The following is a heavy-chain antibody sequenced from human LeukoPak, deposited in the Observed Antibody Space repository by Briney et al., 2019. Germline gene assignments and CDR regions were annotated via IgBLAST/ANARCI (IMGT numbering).Heavy chain of an antibody. CDR2: IYTSGST. CDR1: GGSISSYY. CDR3: ARAVDFWSGFSDEDAFDI. D-gene: IGHD3-3*01. J-gene: IGHJ3*02. Sequence: PSETLSLTCTVSGGSISSYYWSWIRQPAGKGPEWIGRIYTSGSTNYNPSLKSRVTMSVDTSKNQFSLKLSSVTAADTAVYYCARAVDFWSGFSDEDAFDIWGQGTMVTVSS. V-gene: IGHV4-4*07.